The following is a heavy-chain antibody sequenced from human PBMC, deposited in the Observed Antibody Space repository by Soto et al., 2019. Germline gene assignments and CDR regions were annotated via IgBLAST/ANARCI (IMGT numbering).Heavy chain of an antibody. Sequence: QVQLVQSGAEVKKPGSSVKVSCTASGGTFSNYAISWVRQAPGQGLEWMGGIIPRLGSTSYAQRLQGRATITADESTGTAYMELSSLRSEDTAFYYCARDRHYYNSDFFFESVYWGQGTLVTVAS. CDR3: ARDRHYYNSDFFFESVY. CDR1: GGTFSNYA. D-gene: IGHD3-10*01. J-gene: IGHJ4*02. V-gene: IGHV1-69*11. CDR2: IIPRLGST.